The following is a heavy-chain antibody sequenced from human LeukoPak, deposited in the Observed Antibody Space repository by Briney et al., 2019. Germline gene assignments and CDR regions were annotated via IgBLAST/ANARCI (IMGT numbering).Heavy chain of an antibody. V-gene: IGHV3-53*01. CDR2: IYSGGST. Sequence: GGSLRLTCLSSGCTVSSNYMSWVRQAPGKGLEWVSVIYSGGSTYYADSVKGRFTISRDNSKNTLYLQMNSLRAEDTAVYYCARGIAAAGLTFDYWGQGTLVTVP. CDR3: ARGIAAAGLTFDY. D-gene: IGHD6-13*01. J-gene: IGHJ4*02. CDR1: GCTVSSNY.